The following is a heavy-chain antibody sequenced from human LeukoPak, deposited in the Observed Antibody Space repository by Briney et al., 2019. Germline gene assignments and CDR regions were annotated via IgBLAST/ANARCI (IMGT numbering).Heavy chain of an antibody. CDR3: ARENTGSYREFDY. J-gene: IGHJ4*02. V-gene: IGHV4-4*07. CDR1: GGSISSYY. Sequence: SETLSLTCTVSGGSISSYYWSWIRQPAGKGLEWIGRIYSGGSTNYNPSLKSRVTMSVDSSNNQFSLKLSSVTDADTAVFYCARENTGSYREFDYWGQGTLVTVSS. CDR2: IYSGGST. D-gene: IGHD1-26*01.